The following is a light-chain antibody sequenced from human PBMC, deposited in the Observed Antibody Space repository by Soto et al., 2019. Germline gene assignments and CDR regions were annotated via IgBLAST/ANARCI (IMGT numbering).Light chain of an antibody. CDR3: QQLNSYPLT. J-gene: IGKJ4*01. Sequence: DIQLTQSPSFLSASVGDRVTITCRASQSISNHLAWFQQKPGKAPNLLIYAASTLQSGVPSRFSGSGSGTDFTLTISSLQPEDFATYYCQQLNSYPLTFGGGTKVEIK. V-gene: IGKV1-9*01. CDR1: QSISNH. CDR2: AAS.